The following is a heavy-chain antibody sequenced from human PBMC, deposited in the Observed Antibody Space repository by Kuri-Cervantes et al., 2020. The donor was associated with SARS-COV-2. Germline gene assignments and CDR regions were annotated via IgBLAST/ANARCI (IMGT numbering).Heavy chain of an antibody. Sequence: SETLSLTCAVDGGSFSGYYWSWIRQPPRKGLEWIGEINHSGSTNYNPYLKIRVTISVDTSKNQFSLKLSSVTASDTAVYYCARVDGDYVDWYFDLWGRGTLVTVSS. V-gene: IGHV4-34*01. CDR1: GGSFSGYY. CDR2: INHSGST. CDR3: ARVDGDYVDWYFDL. D-gene: IGHD4-17*01. J-gene: IGHJ2*01.